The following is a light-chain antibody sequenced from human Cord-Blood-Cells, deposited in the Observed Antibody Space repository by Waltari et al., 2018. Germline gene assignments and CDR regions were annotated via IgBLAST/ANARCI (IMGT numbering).Light chain of an antibody. CDR1: SSDVGGYTY. V-gene: IGLV2-11*01. Sequence: QSALTQPPSVSGSPGQSVTISCTGTSSDVGGYTYVSWYQQHPGKAPTLLIYDVSKQPAGVLYRFSGAKSCSKTSRITSSLQPEEEADYYYCSYASSYTFLVFGGGTKLTVL. J-gene: IGLJ2*01. CDR3: CSYASSYTFLV. CDR2: DVS.